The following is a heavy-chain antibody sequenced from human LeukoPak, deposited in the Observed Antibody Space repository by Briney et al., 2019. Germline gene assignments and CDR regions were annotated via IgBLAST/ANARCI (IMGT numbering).Heavy chain of an antibody. D-gene: IGHD3-10*01. V-gene: IGHV1-18*01. CDR2: IGAYNGNT. Sequence: EASVKVSCKASGYTFTSYGISWVRQAPGQGLEWMGWIGAYNGNTNYAQKLQGRVTMTTDTSTSTAYMELRSLRSDDTAVYYCARVVNYYGSGNWFDPWGQGTLVTVSS. CDR1: GYTFTSYG. J-gene: IGHJ5*02. CDR3: ARVVNYYGSGNWFDP.